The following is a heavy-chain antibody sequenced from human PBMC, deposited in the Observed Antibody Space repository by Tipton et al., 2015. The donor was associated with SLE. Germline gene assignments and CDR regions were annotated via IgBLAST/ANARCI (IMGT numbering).Heavy chain of an antibody. J-gene: IGHJ4*02. D-gene: IGHD2-8*02. CDR2: IYPGDSDT. CDR1: GYRFTSHW. Sequence: QLMQSGAEVKEPGESLKISCKGSGYRFTSHWIAWVRQMPGKGLEWMGIIYPGDSDTRYSPSFQGQVTISVDKSINTAYLQWSSLQASDTAMYYCARHATEVTGGDYWGQGTLVTVSS. CDR3: ARHATEVTGGDY. V-gene: IGHV5-51*01.